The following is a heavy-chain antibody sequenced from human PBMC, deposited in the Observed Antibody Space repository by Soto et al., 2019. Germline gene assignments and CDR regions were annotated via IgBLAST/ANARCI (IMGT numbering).Heavy chain of an antibody. CDR1: GASLSGDY. CDR3: VRDGTKNLRDRFDP. CDR2: IYATGST. V-gene: IGHV4-4*07. J-gene: IGHJ5*02. Sequence: PSETLSLTCNVLGASLSGDYWGWIRQPPGKGLEWIGRIYATGSTDYNPSLKSRITMSVDMSKKQFSLTLRSVTAADTAIYYCVRDGTKNLRDRFDPWGRGILVTVSS. D-gene: IGHD1-1*01.